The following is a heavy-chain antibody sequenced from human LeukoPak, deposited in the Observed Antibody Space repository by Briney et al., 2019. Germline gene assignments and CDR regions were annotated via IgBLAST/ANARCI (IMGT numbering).Heavy chain of an antibody. Sequence: KSSETLSLTCAVYGGSFSGYYWSWIRQPPGKGLEWIGEINHSGSTNYNPSLKSRITISVDTSKNQFSLKLSSVTAADTAVYYCARHPSPYYYGSGIVSHDYWGQGTLVTVSS. V-gene: IGHV4-34*01. CDR3: ARHPSPYYYGSGIVSHDY. CDR1: GGSFSGYY. CDR2: INHSGST. J-gene: IGHJ4*02. D-gene: IGHD3-10*01.